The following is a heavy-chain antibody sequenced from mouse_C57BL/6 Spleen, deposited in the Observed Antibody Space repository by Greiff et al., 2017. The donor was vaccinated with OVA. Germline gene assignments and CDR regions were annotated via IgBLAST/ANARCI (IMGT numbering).Heavy chain of an antibody. J-gene: IGHJ4*01. Sequence: EVKLVESGGGLVQPGGSLKLSCAASGFTFSDYYMYWVRQTPEKRLEWVAYISNGGGSTYYPDTVKGRFTISRDNAKNTLYLQMSRLKSEDTAMYYCARQKGPYYYAMDYWGQGTSVTVSS. CDR3: ARQKGPYYYAMDY. CDR1: GFTFSDYY. V-gene: IGHV5-12*01. CDR2: ISNGGGST.